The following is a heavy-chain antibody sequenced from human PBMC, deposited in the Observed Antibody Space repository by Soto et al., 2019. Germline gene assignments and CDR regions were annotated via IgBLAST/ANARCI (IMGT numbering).Heavy chain of an antibody. D-gene: IGHD6-19*01. Sequence: SETLSLTCTVSGGSMSSYYWSWIRQPPGKGLEWIGYIYYSGSTNYNPSLKSRVTISVDTSKNQFSLKLSSVTAADTAVYYCARDKEKQWLALGYWGQGTLVTVSS. J-gene: IGHJ4*02. CDR1: GGSMSSYY. CDR3: ARDKEKQWLALGY. V-gene: IGHV4-59*01. CDR2: IYYSGST.